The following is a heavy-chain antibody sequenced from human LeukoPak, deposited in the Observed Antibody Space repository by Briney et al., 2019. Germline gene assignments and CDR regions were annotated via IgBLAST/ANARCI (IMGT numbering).Heavy chain of an antibody. CDR3: AKGSRCSSTSCYMFDFDY. J-gene: IGHJ4*02. CDR2: IRYDGSNK. Sequence: GASLILSCAASGFTFSSYGMHWVRQAPGQGLGLVAFIRYDGSNKYYADSVKGRFTISRDNSKNTLYLQMNSLRAEDTAVYYCAKGSRCSSTSCYMFDFDYWGQGTLVTVSS. V-gene: IGHV3-30*02. CDR1: GFTFSSYG. D-gene: IGHD2-2*02.